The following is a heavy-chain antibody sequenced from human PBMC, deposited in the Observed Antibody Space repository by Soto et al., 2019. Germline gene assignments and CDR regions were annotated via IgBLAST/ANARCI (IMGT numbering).Heavy chain of an antibody. CDR2: ISYDGSNK. J-gene: IGHJ4*02. V-gene: IGHV3-30*18. Sequence: QVQLVECGGGVVQPGRSLRLSCAASGFTFSSYGMHWVRQAPGKGLEWVAVISYDGSNKYYADSVKGRFTISRDNSKNTLHLQMNSLRAEDTAVYYCAKDKNSSGGSCYFLDYWGQGTLVTVSS. CDR3: AKDKNSSGGSCYFLDY. D-gene: IGHD2-15*01. CDR1: GFTFSSYG.